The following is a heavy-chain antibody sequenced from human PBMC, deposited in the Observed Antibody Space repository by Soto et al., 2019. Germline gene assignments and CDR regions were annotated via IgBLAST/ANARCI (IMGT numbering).Heavy chain of an antibody. Sequence: SETLSLTCAVYGGSFSGYYWSWIRQPPGKGLEWIGEINHSGSTNYNPSLKSRVTISVDTSKNQFSLKLSSVTAADTAVYYCAGRSWSQTNYYFDYWGQGTLVTVSS. V-gene: IGHV4-34*01. J-gene: IGHJ4*02. CDR2: INHSGST. CDR3: AGRSWSQTNYYFDY. CDR1: GGSFSGYY.